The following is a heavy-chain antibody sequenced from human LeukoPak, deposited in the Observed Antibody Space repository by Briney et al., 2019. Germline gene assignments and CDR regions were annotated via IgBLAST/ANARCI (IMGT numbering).Heavy chain of an antibody. CDR1: GGTFSSYA. V-gene: IGHV1-69*04. J-gene: IGHJ3*02. CDR3: ARDRGIVVTSYAFDI. D-gene: IGHD5-12*01. CDR2: IIPILGIA. Sequence: GASVKVSCKASGGTFSSYAISWVRQAPGQGLEWMGRIIPILGIANYAQKFQGRVTITADKSTSTAYMELSSLRSEDTAVYYCARDRGIVVTSYAFDIWGHGTMVTVSS.